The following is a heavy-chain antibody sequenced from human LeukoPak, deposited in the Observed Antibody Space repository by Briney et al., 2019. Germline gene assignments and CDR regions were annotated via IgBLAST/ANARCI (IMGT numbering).Heavy chain of an antibody. V-gene: IGHV1-69*13. Sequence: SVKVSCKASGGTFSSYAISWVRQAPGQGLEWMGGIIPIFGTANYAQKFQGRVTITADESTSTAYMELSSLRSEDTAVYYCARAPHYYDSSGYLDYWGQGTLVTVSS. J-gene: IGHJ4*02. CDR3: ARAPHYYDSSGYLDY. D-gene: IGHD3-22*01. CDR2: IIPIFGTA. CDR1: GGTFSSYA.